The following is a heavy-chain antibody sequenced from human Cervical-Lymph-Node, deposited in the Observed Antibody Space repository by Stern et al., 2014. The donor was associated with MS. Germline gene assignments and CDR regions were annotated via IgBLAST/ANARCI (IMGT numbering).Heavy chain of an antibody. V-gene: IGHV1-69*04. J-gene: IGHJ1*01. CDR3: VPLPNLGATPAAGSAEYFQH. D-gene: IGHD6-13*01. CDR2: IIPGIFIT. Sequence: QVQLVQSGAEVKRPGSSVKVSCKPSGGTFSDYAFNWVRQAPGQGLEWLGRIIPGIFITNYAQTLQGRVTITADESTGTAYLGLSSLRFEDTGVYYCVPLPNLGATPAAGSAEYFQHWGQGTLVTVSS. CDR1: GGTFSDYA.